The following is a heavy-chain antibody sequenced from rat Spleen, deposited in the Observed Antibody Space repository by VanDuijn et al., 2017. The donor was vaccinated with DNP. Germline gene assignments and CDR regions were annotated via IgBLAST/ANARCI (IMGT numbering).Heavy chain of an antibody. CDR2: ISYDGSST. V-gene: IGHV5-7*01. D-gene: IGHD1-4*01. CDR1: GFIFSDHN. J-gene: IGHJ2*01. CDR3: AGRPPPTRGPFDY. Sequence: EVQLVESGGGPVQPGRSLKLSCVASGFIFSDHNMAWVRQAPKKGLEWVATISYDGSSTYYRDSVKGRFNISRNNAKSTLYLQMASLRSDDTATYYCAGRPPPTRGPFDYWGQGIMVTVSS.